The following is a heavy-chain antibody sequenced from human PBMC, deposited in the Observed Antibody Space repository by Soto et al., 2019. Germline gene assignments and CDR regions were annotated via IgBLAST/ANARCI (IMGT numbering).Heavy chain of an antibody. CDR2: IKEDGSDI. J-gene: IGHJ6*02. Sequence: EVGLVESGGGLVQPGGSLRLSCAASGFTFSSYWMSWVRQTPEKGLEWVANIKEDGSDIYYMDSVKGRFTISRDNAKNSLYLQMDSLRAEDTAIYYCARDCIYCGGYLRDVWGRGTTVTVSS. V-gene: IGHV3-7*01. CDR1: GFTFSSYW. CDR3: ARDCIYCGGYLRDV. D-gene: IGHD2-21*01.